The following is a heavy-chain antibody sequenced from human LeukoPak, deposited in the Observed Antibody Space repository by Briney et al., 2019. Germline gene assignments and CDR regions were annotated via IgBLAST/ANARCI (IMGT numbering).Heavy chain of an antibody. V-gene: IGHV3-9*01. J-gene: IGHJ4*02. D-gene: IGHD5-24*01. Sequence: GGSLRLSCAASGFTFDDYAMHWVRQGPGKGLEWVSGISWNSGSIGYADSVKGRFIISRDNAKNSLYLQMNNLRPEDTAVYYCARGDGYNSATDDYWGQGTLVTVSS. CDR3: ARGDGYNSATDDY. CDR2: ISWNSGSI. CDR1: GFTFDDYA.